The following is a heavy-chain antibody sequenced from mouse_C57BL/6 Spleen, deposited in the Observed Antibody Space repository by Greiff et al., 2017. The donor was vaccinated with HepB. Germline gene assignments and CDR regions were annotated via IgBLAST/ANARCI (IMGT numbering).Heavy chain of an antibody. D-gene: IGHD4-1*01. CDR1: GFNFKNTY. CDR2: IDPANGNT. J-gene: IGHJ1*03. V-gene: IGHV14-3*01. Sequence: EVQLQQSVAELVRPGASVKLSCTASGFNFKNTYMHWVKQRPEQGLEWIGRIDPANGNTNYAPKFQGKATITADTSSNTAYLQLSSLTSEDTAIYYCARDLGLYWYFDVWGTGTTVTVSS. CDR3: ARDLGLYWYFDV.